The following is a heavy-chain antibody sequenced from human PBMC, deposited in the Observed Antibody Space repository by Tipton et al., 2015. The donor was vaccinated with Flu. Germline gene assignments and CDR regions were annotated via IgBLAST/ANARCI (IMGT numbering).Heavy chain of an antibody. CDR3: ARESSNDAIDI. D-gene: IGHD3-10*01. Sequence: SLRLSCAASGFTFSSYEMNWVRQAPGKGLEWLSDISRSGATVYYADSVKGRFTISRDNAKNSLFLQMNSLRADDTAVYYCARESSNDAIDIWGQGTLVTVSS. CDR2: ISRSGATV. V-gene: IGHV3-48*03. CDR1: GFTFSSYE. J-gene: IGHJ3*02.